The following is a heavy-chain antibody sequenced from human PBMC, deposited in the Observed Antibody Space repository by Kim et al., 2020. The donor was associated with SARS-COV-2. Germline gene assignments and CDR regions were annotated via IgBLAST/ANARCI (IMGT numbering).Heavy chain of an antibody. J-gene: IGHJ6*02. V-gene: IGHV4-59*01. CDR2: IYYSGST. CDR3: ARGNREVTMVRGVGGYYYGMDV. CDR1: GGSISSYY. Sequence: SETLSLTCTVSGGSISSYYWSWIRQPPGKGLEWIGYIYYSGSTNYNPPLKSRVTISVDTSKNQFSLKLSSVTAADTAVYYCARGNREVTMVRGVGGYYYGMDVWGQGTTVTVSS. D-gene: IGHD3-10*01.